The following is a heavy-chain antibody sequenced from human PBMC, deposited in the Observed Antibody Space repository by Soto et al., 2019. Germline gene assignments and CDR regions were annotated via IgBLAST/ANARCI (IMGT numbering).Heavy chain of an antibody. D-gene: IGHD2-15*01. V-gene: IGHV3-66*01. CDR3: ARDDVLCDGGRCYGIPLDG. Sequence: EVQLVESGGGLVQPGGSLRLSCAASGFTVSSKYMTWVRQAPGKGLEWVSLIQSGGTTYYADSVKGRVTISRDTSENTLHLQRDSLRFEDTAVYYFARDDVLCDGGRCYGIPLDGLCKGTTVTVSS. CDR1: GFTVSSKY. J-gene: IGHJ6*04. CDR2: IQSGGTT.